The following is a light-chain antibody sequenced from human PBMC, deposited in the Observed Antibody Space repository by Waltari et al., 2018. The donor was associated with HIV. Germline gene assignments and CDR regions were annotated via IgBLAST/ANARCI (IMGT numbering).Light chain of an antibody. CDR2: DAS. CDR3: QQRNNWPF. CDR1: QSVGSY. J-gene: IGKJ3*01. V-gene: IGKV3-11*01. Sequence: EVVLTQSPATLSLSTGERATLSCRASQSVGSYLAWYQQKPGQAPRLLIYDASNRATGIPARFSGSGSGTDFTLTISSLEPEDFAVYYCQQRNNWPFFGPGAKVDIK.